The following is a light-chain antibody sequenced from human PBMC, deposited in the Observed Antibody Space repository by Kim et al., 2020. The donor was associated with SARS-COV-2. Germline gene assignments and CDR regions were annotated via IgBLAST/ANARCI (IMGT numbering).Light chain of an antibody. CDR2: DNN. J-gene: IGLJ3*02. CDR1: SGSIASNY. Sequence: TVTISCTRSSGSIASNYVQWYHQRPGSSPTTIIYDNNQSLSGVPDRFSGSIDSASNSASLTISGLKTEDEADYYCQSYDISNQVFGGGTQLTVL. CDR3: QSYDISNQV. V-gene: IGLV6-57*01.